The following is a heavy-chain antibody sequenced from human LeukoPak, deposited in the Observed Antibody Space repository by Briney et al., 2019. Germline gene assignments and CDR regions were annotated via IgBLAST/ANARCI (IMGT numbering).Heavy chain of an antibody. V-gene: IGHV5-51*01. J-gene: IGHJ4*03. CDR1: GYSFTSYW. Sequence: GESLKISCKGSGYSFTSYWIGWVRQMPGKGLEWMGIIYPGDSDTRYSPSFQGRVTISADTSISTAYLHWNSLTASDTAIYYCARARYCSVGDCYSDYWGQGTLVTVSS. D-gene: IGHD2-15*01. CDR2: IYPGDSDT. CDR3: ARARYCSVGDCYSDY.